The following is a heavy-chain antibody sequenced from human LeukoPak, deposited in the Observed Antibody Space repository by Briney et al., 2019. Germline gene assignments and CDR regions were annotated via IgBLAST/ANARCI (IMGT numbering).Heavy chain of an antibody. D-gene: IGHD3-10*02. V-gene: IGHV4-39*07. CDR1: GGSISSSSYY. Sequence: SETLSLTCTVSGGSISSSSYYWGWIRQPPGKGLEWIGSIYYSGSTYYNPSLKSRVTISVDTSKNQFSLKLSSVTAADTAVYYCASGRGYVWGAYGGPFDYWGQGTLVTVSS. CDR2: IYYSGST. J-gene: IGHJ4*02. CDR3: ASGRGYVWGAYGGPFDY.